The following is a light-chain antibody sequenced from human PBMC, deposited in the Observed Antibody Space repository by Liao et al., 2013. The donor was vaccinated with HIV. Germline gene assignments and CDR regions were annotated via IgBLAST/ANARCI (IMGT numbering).Light chain of an antibody. V-gene: IGLV3-1*01. CDR3: QAWDSGTALYT. Sequence: SYELTQPPSVSVSPGQTASITCSGDTLGDKYACWYQQRPGQSPVLVIYQDTKRPSGIPERFSGSNSGNTATLTISGTQAMDEADYYCQAWDSGTALYTFGTGTKVTVL. CDR1: TLGDKY. CDR2: QDT. J-gene: IGLJ1*01.